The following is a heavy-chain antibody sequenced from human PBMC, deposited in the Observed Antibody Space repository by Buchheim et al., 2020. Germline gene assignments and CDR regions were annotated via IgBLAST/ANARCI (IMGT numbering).Heavy chain of an antibody. CDR3: ARTPGGGGTHYYNYLDS. D-gene: IGHD1-26*01. CDR1: GFTFSLCS. J-gene: IGHJ4*02. V-gene: IGHV3-48*01. CDR2: ITGSGDIV. Sequence: VELLESGGDLVQPGGSLRLSCAASGFTFSLCSMNWVRQAPGKGLEWIAYITGSGDIVYYADSVQGRFPISRDNVKNSLYLQMNSLNVDDTALYFCARTPGGGGTHYYNYLDSWGQGTL.